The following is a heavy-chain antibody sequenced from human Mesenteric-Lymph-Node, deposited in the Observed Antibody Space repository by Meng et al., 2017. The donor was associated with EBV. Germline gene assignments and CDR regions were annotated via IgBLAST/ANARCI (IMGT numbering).Heavy chain of an antibody. V-gene: IGHV4-39*01. CDR3: ARLVSGWSGSYYFDY. Sequence: QLLRQVSCSALVTPSETLSLTCTVSGASISSSSYYWGWILQPAGTGLELFGTFYYSGSTYYNPSLKSRVTISVDTSKNQFSLKLSSVTAADTAVYYCARLVSGWSGSYYFDYWGQGTLVTVSS. D-gene: IGHD6-19*01. CDR1: GASISSSSYY. CDR2: FYYSGST. J-gene: IGHJ4*02.